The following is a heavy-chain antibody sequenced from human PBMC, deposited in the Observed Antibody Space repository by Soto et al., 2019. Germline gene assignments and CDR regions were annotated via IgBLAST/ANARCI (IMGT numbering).Heavy chain of an antibody. CDR2: IWHDGGNK. CDR1: GFTFSSYG. D-gene: IGHD3-16*01. Sequence: QVQLVESGGGVVQPGRSLRLSCAASGFTFSSYGMHWVRQAPGKGLEWVAFIWHDGGNKFYAESVKGRFTISRDNSKNTLYLQMTSLSAEDTPMYYCARDGDVNTGFGKDYWGQGTLVTVSS. CDR3: ARDGDVNTGFGKDY. V-gene: IGHV3-33*01. J-gene: IGHJ4*02.